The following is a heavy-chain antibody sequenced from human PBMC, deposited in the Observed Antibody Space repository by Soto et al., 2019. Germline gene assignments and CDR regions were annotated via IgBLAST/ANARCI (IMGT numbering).Heavy chain of an antibody. Sequence: SETLSLTCTVSGGCISSRGYYWGWIRQPPGKGLEWIGSIYYSGSTYYNPSLKSRVTISVDTSKNQFSLKLSSVTAADTAVYYCARQPYCSSTSCYPFSNWFDPWGQGTLLTVSS. CDR2: IYYSGST. V-gene: IGHV4-39*01. CDR3: ARQPYCSSTSCYPFSNWFDP. J-gene: IGHJ5*02. CDR1: GGCISSRGYY. D-gene: IGHD2-2*01.